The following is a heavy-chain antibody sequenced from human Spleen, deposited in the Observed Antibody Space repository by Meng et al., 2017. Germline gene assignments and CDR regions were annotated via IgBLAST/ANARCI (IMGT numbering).Heavy chain of an antibody. CDR2: MSSSGSYI. Sequence: GESLKISCATSGFIFSTYSMYWVRQVPGKGLECVSSMSSSGSYIYYADSVKGRFTISRDNAKNSLYLQMNSLRAEDTAVYYCARVLGYSSSSLQADYYYYGMDVWGQGTTVTVSS. J-gene: IGHJ6*02. CDR1: GFIFSTYS. CDR3: ARVLGYSSSSLQADYYYYGMDV. V-gene: IGHV3-21*01. D-gene: IGHD6-6*01.